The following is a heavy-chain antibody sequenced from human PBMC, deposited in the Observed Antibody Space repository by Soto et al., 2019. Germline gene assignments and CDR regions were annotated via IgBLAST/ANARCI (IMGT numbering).Heavy chain of an antibody. CDR1: GYTFTSYA. CDR2: INAGNGNT. Sequence: ASVKVSCKASGYTFTSYAMHWVRQAPGQRLEWVGWINAGNGNTKYSQKFQGRVTITRDTSASTAYMELSSLRSEDTAVYYCARGTETTGGWFDPWGQGTLVTVSS. V-gene: IGHV1-3*01. CDR3: ARGTETTGGWFDP. J-gene: IGHJ5*02. D-gene: IGHD1-7*01.